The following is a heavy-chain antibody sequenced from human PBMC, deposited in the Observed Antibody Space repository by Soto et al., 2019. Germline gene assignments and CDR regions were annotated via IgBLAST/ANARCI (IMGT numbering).Heavy chain of an antibody. V-gene: IGHV2-5*02. Sequence: QITLKESGPTLVKPTQTLTLTCTFSGFSLSTNGVGVGWIRQPPGKALEWLALIYWDDSKHYSPSLKSRLTITKDTSRNQVVLTMTNMGPVDTATYYCAKKGGGDYVLGYWGQGTLVTVSS. CDR3: AKKGGGDYVLGY. D-gene: IGHD4-17*01. J-gene: IGHJ4*02. CDR2: IYWDDSK. CDR1: GFSLSTNGVG.